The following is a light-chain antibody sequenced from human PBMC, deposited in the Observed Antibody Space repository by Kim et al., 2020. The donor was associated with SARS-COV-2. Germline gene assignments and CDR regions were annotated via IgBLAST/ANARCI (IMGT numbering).Light chain of an antibody. CDR3: QQSYSTPQLT. CDR1: QSISSY. V-gene: IGKV1-39*01. CDR2: AAS. J-gene: IGKJ4*01. Sequence: DIQMTQSPSSLSASVGDRVTITCRASQSISSYLNWYQQKPEKAPKLLIYAASSLQSGVPSRFSGSGSGTDFTLTISSLQPEDFATYYCQQSYSTPQLTFGGGTKVDIK.